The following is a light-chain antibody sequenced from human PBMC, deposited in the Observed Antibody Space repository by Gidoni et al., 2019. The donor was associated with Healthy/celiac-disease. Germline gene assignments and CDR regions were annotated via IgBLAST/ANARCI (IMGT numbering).Light chain of an antibody. CDR1: SSDVVGYNY. CDR3: SSYTSSSTLV. J-gene: IGLJ1*01. V-gene: IGLV2-14*01. Sequence: QSALTQPASVSGSPGQSITISCTGSSSDVVGYNYVSWSQQHPGQAPKLMIYDVSIRPSGVSNRFSGSKSGNTASLTISGLQAEDEADYYCSSYTSSSTLVFGTGTKVXV. CDR2: DVS.